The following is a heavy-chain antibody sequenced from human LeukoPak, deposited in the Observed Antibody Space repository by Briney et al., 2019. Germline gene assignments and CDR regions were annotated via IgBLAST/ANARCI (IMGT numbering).Heavy chain of an antibody. CDR1: GFTFSSYA. CDR2: ISGSGGST. V-gene: IGHV3-23*01. CDR3: AKDAPKPAMIVVLGGYFDY. Sequence: GGSLRLSCAASGFTFSSYAMSWVRQAPGKGLEWVSAISGSGGSTYYADSVKGRFTISRDNSKNTLYLQMNSLRAEDTAVYYCAKDAPKPAMIVVLGGYFDYWGQGTLVTVSS. J-gene: IGHJ4*02. D-gene: IGHD3-22*01.